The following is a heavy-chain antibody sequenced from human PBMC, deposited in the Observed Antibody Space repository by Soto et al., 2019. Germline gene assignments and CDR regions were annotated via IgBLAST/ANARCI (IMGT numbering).Heavy chain of an antibody. D-gene: IGHD3-10*01. CDR2: VNPILSMS. J-gene: IGHJ4*02. CDR3: ATSYGSGYRAFDY. Sequence: QVQLVQSGAEVKRPGSSVKVYCKASGDTFSFYSINWVRQAPGLGLEWMGRVNPILSMSNYAQRFQGRVTMTADKSTSTAYMELSGLRSEDTAMYYWATSYGSGYRAFDYWGQGALVTVSS. V-gene: IGHV1-69*04. CDR1: GDTFSFYS.